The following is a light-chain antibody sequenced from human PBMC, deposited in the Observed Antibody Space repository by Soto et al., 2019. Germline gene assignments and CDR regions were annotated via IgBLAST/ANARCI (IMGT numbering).Light chain of an antibody. CDR3: LHDSTSPRT. V-gene: IGKV1-6*01. CDR2: GAS. CDR1: QGIRND. J-gene: IGKJ1*01. Sequence: AIQMTQSPSSLSASVGDRVNITCRASQGIRNDLGWYHQKPGKAANLLIYGASTLQSGVLSRFSGSGSGTDFTLTINGLQPEDFANYYCLHDSTSPRTFGQGTRVDVK.